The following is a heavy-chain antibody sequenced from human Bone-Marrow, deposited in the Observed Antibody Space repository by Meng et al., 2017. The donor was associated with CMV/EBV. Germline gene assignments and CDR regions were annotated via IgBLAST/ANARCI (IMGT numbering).Heavy chain of an antibody. CDR1: GFTFDDYA. J-gene: IGHJ4*02. CDR2: ISGSGGST. V-gene: IGHV3-23*01. D-gene: IGHD3-3*01. Sequence: GESLKISCAASGFTFDDYAMHWVRQAPGKGLEWVSAISGSGGSTYYADSVKGRFTISRDNSKNTLYLQMNSLRAEDTAVYYCAKVYDFWSGYFHWGQGTLVTVPS. CDR3: AKVYDFWSGYFH.